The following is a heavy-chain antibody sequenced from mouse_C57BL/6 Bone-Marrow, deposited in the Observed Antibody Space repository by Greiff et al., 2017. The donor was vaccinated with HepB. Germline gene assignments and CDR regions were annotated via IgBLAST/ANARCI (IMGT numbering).Heavy chain of an antibody. J-gene: IGHJ1*03. D-gene: IGHD1-1*01. V-gene: IGHV1-26*01. CDR1: GYTFTDYY. Sequence: EVMLQQSGPELVKPGASVKISCKASGYTFTDYYMNWVKQSHGKSLEWIGDINPNNGGTSYNQKFKGKATLTVDKSSSTAYMELRSLTSEDSAVYYCARLDYYGSSWYFDVWGTGTTVTVSS. CDR2: INPNNGGT. CDR3: ARLDYYGSSWYFDV.